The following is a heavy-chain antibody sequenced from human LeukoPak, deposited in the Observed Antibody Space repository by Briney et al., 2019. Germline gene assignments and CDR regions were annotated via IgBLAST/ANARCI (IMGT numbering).Heavy chain of an antibody. J-gene: IGHJ3*02. CDR2: ISPYNGKT. D-gene: IGHD3-22*01. CDR3: ARDYYDSSGYSFDVFDI. CDR1: GYIFTSYG. Sequence: ASVKVSCKASGYIFTSYGISWVRQAPGQGLEWMGWISPYNGKTNYAQKFKGGVTMTTNTSTSTVYMELRSLRSDDTAVYYCARDYYDSSGYSFDVFDIWGQGTMVTVSS. V-gene: IGHV1-18*04.